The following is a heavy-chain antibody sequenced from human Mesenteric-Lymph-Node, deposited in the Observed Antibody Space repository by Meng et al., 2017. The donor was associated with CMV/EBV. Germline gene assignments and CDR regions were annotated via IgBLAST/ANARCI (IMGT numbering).Heavy chain of an antibody. CDR3: ARGGRYFDWLLYFDY. CDR1: EFPFSSYA. CDR2: ISYDGSNK. Sequence: GESLKISCAASEFPFSSYALYWVRQSPGKGLEWVAVISYDGSNKYDADSVKGRFTVSRDNSKNTLYLQMNSLRAEDTAVYYCARGGRYFDWLLYFDYWGQGTLVTVSS. V-gene: IGHV3-30-3*01. J-gene: IGHJ4*02. D-gene: IGHD3-9*01.